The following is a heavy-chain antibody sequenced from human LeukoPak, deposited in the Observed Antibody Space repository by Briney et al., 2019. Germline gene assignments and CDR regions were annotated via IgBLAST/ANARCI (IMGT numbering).Heavy chain of an antibody. J-gene: IGHJ4*02. CDR2: IQNAETT. V-gene: IGHV3-66*01. CDR3: AILPRGDY. Sequence: PGGSLRLSCAASAFTASLNYMSWVRQAPGKGLEWVSFIQNAETTDYADSVKGRFTMSRDNSKNTLYLQMNSLRAGDTAVYYCAILPRGDYWGQGTLVTVSS. CDR1: AFTASLNY.